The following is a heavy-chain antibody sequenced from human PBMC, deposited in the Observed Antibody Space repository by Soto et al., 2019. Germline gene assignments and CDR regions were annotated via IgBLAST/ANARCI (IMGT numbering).Heavy chain of an antibody. D-gene: IGHD2-2*01. V-gene: IGHV5-51*01. CDR1: GYSLTSYW. CDR2: IYPGDSDT. J-gene: IGHJ6*02. CDR3: ATGIVVVPASGRTGSYYYYGMHV. Sequence: GESLKISCKGSGYSLTSYWIGWVRQMPGKGLEWMGIIYPGDSDTRYSPSFQGQVTISADKSISTAYLQWSSLKASDTAMYYCATGIVVVPASGRTGSYYYYGMHVWGQGTTVTLSS.